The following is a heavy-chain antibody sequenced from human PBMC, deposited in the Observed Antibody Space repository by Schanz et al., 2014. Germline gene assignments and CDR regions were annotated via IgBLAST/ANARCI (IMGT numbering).Heavy chain of an antibody. CDR2: IRYDGSSK. V-gene: IGHV3-30*02. CDR1: GFTFSSYS. CDR3: ARSPRMDV. J-gene: IGHJ6*02. Sequence: QVQLVESGGGVVQPGGSLRLSCAASGFTFSSYSMHWVRQAPGKGLEWVAFIRYDGSSKYYADSVRGRFTISRDDSKNTLYLQMNSLKTEDTAVYYCARSPRMDVWGQGTMVTVSS.